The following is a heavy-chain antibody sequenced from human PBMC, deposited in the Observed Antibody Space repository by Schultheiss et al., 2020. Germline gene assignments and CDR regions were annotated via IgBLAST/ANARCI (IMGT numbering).Heavy chain of an antibody. D-gene: IGHD6-19*01. CDR1: GGSISSGDYY. J-gene: IGHJ4*02. V-gene: IGHV4-30-4*01. CDR2: IYYSGST. Sequence: SQTLSLTCTVSGGSISSGDYYWSWIRQPPGKGLEWIGYIYYSGSTYYNPSLKSRVTISVDTSKNQFSLKLSSVTAADTAVYYCAAGSSGWYGKIDYWGQGTLVTVSS. CDR3: AAGSSGWYGKIDY.